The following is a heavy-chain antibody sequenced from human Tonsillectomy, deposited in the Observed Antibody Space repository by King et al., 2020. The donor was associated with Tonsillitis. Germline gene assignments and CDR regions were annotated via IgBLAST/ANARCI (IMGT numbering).Heavy chain of an antibody. V-gene: IGHV1-69*01. J-gene: IGHJ6*03. D-gene: IGHD3-9*01. CDR3: SRGIYDILTGYYSGKLDYMDV. CDR2: IIPIFGSP. Sequence: QLVQSGAEVKKPGSSVKVSCKASGGTFSSYAISWGRQAPGQGLEWMGGIIPIFGSPHYAQKFQGRVTITADESTSTAYMELSSLRSEDTAVYYCSRGIYDILTGYYSGKLDYMDVWGKGTTVTVSS. CDR1: GGTFSSYA.